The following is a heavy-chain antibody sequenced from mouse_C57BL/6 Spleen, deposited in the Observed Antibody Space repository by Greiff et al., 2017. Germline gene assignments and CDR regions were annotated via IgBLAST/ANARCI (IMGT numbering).Heavy chain of an antibody. V-gene: IGHV1-82*01. CDR3: ARDGYYDFAY. D-gene: IGHD2-3*01. CDR2: IYPGDGDT. CDR1: GYAFSSSW. Sequence: QVQLQQSGPELVKPGASVKISCKASGYAFSSSWMNWVKQRPGKGLEWIGRIYPGDGDTNYNGKFKGKATLTADKSSSTAYMQLSSLTSEDSAVYFCARDGYYDFAYWGQGTLVTVSA. J-gene: IGHJ3*01.